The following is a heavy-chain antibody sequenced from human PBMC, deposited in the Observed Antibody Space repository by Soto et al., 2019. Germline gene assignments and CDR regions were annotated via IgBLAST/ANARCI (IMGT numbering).Heavy chain of an antibody. J-gene: IGHJ3*02. CDR1: GGSINNYY. CDR2: IYSSGST. D-gene: IGHD1-26*01. CDR3: ARVWVGAFDI. V-gene: IGHV4-59*01. Sequence: SETLSLTCTVYGGSINNYYWTWIRQPPGKGLEWIGYIYSSGSTKYNPSLRSRVTISVDTSKNQFSLKLSSVTAADTAVYYCARVWVGAFDIWGQGTMVT.